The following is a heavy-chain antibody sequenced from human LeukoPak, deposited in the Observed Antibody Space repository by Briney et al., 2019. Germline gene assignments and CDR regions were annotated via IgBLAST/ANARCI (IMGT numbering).Heavy chain of an antibody. Sequence: SQTLSLTCTVSGGSINSGGYYWSWIRQHPGTGLEWIGYIHYSGSTYYNPSLKSRVIVSVDTSKSQFSLKLSSLTAADTAVYYCARDNVASSGRSGTFDYWGQGTLVTVSS. J-gene: IGHJ4*02. V-gene: IGHV4-31*03. CDR3: ARDNVASSGRSGTFDY. CDR2: IHYSGST. D-gene: IGHD2-15*01. CDR1: GGSINSGGYY.